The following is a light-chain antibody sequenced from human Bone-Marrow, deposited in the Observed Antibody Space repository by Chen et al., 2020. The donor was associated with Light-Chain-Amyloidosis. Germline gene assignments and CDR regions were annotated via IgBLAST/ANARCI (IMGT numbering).Light chain of an antibody. Sequence: EIVLTQSPATLSLSPGERATLSCRASQSVRSSLAWYQQKPGQAPRLLIYDASNRATVIPARFSGSGSGTDFTLTISSLEPEDFVVYYCQQRSSWPRTFGQGTKVEIK. CDR1: QSVRSS. CDR3: QQRSSWPRT. CDR2: DAS. V-gene: IGKV3-11*01. J-gene: IGKJ1*01.